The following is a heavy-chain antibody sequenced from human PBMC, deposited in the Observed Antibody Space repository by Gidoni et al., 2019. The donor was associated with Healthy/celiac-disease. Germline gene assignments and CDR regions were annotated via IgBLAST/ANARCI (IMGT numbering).Heavy chain of an antibody. CDR2: IFSNDEK. D-gene: IGHD3-3*01. Sequence: QVTLKESGPVLVKPTETLTLTCTVSGFSLSNARMGVSWIRQPPGKALEWLAHIFSNDEKSYSTSLKSRLTISKDTSKSQVVLTMTNMDPVDTATYYCARIPPPFGVEPYYYYMDVWGKGTTVTVSS. CDR1: GFSLSNARMG. CDR3: ARIPPPFGVEPYYYYMDV. J-gene: IGHJ6*03. V-gene: IGHV2-26*01.